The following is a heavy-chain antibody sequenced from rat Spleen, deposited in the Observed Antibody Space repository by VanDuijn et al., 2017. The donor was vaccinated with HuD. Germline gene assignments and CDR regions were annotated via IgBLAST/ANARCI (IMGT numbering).Heavy chain of an antibody. CDR2: IIYDGSST. Sequence: EVQLVESGGGLVQPGNSLKLSCAASGFTFSDYAMAWVRQSPKKGLEWVATIIYDGSSTYYRDSVKGRFTVSRDNAKSTLYLQMDSLRSEDTATYYCTKMPPMGDYFDCWGQGVMVTVSS. D-gene: IGHD1-7*01. CDR3: TKMPPMGDYFDC. CDR1: GFTFSDYA. J-gene: IGHJ2*01. V-gene: IGHV5-17*01.